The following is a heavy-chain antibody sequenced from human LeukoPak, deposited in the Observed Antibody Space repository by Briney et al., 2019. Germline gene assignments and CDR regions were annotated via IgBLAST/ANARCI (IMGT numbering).Heavy chain of an antibody. V-gene: IGHV1-46*01. CDR2: INPSGGST. Sequence: ASVKVSCKASGYTFTSYYMHWVRQAPGQGLEWMGIINPSGGSTSYAQKFQGRVTMTRDTSTSTVYMELSSLRSEDTAVYYCARADGGAVIGIAVAAKKFDYWGQGTLVTVSS. J-gene: IGHJ4*02. CDR1: GYTFTSYY. D-gene: IGHD6-19*01. CDR3: ARADGGAVIGIAVAAKKFDY.